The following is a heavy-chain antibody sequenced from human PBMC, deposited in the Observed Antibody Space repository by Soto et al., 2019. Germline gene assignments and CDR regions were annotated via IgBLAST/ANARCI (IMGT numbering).Heavy chain of an antibody. V-gene: IGHV4-39*01. CDR3: ARHDYGGFRL. CDR2: IYYKGST. Sequence: QRQLQESGPGLVKPSATLSLTCTVSGGSISRSSYYWGWVRQPPGKGLEWIGRIYYKGSTYYNPSLKSRVSLSVDTSKNQFSLKMRSVPAADTAVYFCARHDYGGFRLGGQGTLVTVSS. CDR1: GGSISRSSYY. D-gene: IGHD4-17*01. J-gene: IGHJ4*02.